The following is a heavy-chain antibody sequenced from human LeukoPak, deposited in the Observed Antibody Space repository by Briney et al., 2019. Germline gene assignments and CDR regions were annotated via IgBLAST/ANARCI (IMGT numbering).Heavy chain of an antibody. Sequence: GGSLRLSCAASGFTFSDYYMSWLRQAPGKGLEWVSYISSSGSTIYYADSVKGRFTISRDNAKNSLYLQMNSLRAEDTAVYYCARTGYYDSSGYSDVDYWGQGTLVTVSS. J-gene: IGHJ4*02. V-gene: IGHV3-11*01. CDR3: ARTGYYDSSGYSDVDY. D-gene: IGHD3-22*01. CDR2: ISSSGSTI. CDR1: GFTFSDYY.